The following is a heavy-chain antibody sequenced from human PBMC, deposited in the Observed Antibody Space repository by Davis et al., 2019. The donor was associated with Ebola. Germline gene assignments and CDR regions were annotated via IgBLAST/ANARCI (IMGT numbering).Heavy chain of an antibody. J-gene: IGHJ5*02. Sequence: SETLSLTCTVSGGSISSSDYYWGWIRQPPGKGLEWIGSVHHSGRTYYNPSLKSRLTISIDTSKNQFSLKLTSVTAADTSVYYCATSNWFDPWGQGTLVTVSS. CDR1: GGSISSSDYY. CDR2: VHHSGRT. CDR3: ATSNWFDP. V-gene: IGHV4-39*01.